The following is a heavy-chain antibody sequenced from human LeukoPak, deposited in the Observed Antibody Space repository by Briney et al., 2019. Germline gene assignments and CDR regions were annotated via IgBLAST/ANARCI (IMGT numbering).Heavy chain of an antibody. V-gene: IGHV1-2*02. Sequence: GASVKVSCKASGYTFTGYYMHWVRQAPGQGLEGMGWINPNSGGTNYAQKFQGRVTMTRDTSISTAYMELSRLRSDDTAVYYCAREYDFWSGFGRYYYMDVWGKGTTVTVSS. CDR3: AREYDFWSGFGRYYYMDV. CDR2: INPNSGGT. D-gene: IGHD3-3*01. CDR1: GYTFTGYY. J-gene: IGHJ6*03.